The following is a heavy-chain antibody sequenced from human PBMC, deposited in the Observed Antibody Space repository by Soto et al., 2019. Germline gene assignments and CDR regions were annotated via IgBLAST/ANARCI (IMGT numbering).Heavy chain of an antibody. V-gene: IGHV4-39*01. Sequence: SETLSLTCSVSGASINNFAYYWGWIRQPPGKGLEWIGTVYYNENTYYNPSLKSRVAISVDTAKNQFSLNLRSVTAADTAIYFCARRERYYGSPGWFDPWGQGXLVTVSS. CDR1: GASINNFAYY. D-gene: IGHD3-10*01. CDR2: VYYNENT. CDR3: ARRERYYGSPGWFDP. J-gene: IGHJ5*01.